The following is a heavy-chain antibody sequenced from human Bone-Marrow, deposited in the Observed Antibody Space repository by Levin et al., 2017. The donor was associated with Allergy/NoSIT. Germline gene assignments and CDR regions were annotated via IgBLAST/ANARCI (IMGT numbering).Heavy chain of an antibody. D-gene: IGHD3-9*01. V-gene: IGHV4-30-4*08. CDR2: IYFTGSN. CDR1: GGSVSRGEYR. CDR3: ASAREDYDLLSPLMYYMDV. Sequence: SETLSLTCAVSGGSVSRGEYRWNWVRQPPGKGPEWIGFIYFTGSNSYNPSLKSRVTISADTSKNQFSLKLNSVTAADTAVYYCASAREDYDLLSPLMYYMDVWVKGTTVTVSS. J-gene: IGHJ6*03.